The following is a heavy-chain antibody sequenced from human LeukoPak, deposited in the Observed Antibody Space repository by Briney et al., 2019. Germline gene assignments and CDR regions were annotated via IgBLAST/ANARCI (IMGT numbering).Heavy chain of an antibody. V-gene: IGHV1-69*04. J-gene: IGHJ4*02. CDR2: IIPIFGIA. D-gene: IGHD4-11*01. CDR1: GGTFSSYA. CDR3: ASIHDYHQKVDY. Sequence: SVKVSCKASGGTFSSYAISWVRQAPGQGLEWMGRIIPIFGIANYAQKFQGRVTITADKSTSTAYMELSSLRSEDTAVYYCASIHDYHQKVDYWGQGTLVTVCS.